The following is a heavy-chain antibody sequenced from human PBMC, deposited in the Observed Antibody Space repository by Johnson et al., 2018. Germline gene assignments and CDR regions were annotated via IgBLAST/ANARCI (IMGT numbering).Heavy chain of an antibody. J-gene: IGHJ3*02. CDR3: TNLPDYRETFDI. Sequence: VQLVQSGGGLVQPGGSLKLSCAASGFTFSGAPIHWVRQASGKGLEWVGHIRNKANYYATEYAGSVKGRFTISSDDSKNTAYLQMNSLKTEDTAVYYCTNLPDYRETFDIWGQGTKVTVSS. CDR1: GFTFSGAP. CDR2: IRNKANYYAT. D-gene: IGHD4-11*01. V-gene: IGHV3-73*01.